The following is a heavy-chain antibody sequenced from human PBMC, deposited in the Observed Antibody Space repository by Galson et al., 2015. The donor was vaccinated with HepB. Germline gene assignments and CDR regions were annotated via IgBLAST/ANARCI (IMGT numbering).Heavy chain of an antibody. CDR3: ARDNIATPGYSSNWGLGY. J-gene: IGHJ4*02. CDR2: ISYDGSNE. V-gene: IGHV3-30-3*01. D-gene: IGHD6-13*01. Sequence: SLRLSCAASGFSFSSSAMHWVRQAPGKGLEWVAVISYDGSNEYYADSLKGRFTISRDNSKNTLYLQMNSLGADDTAVYSCARDNIATPGYSSNWGLGYWGQGTLVTVSS. CDR1: GFSFSSSA.